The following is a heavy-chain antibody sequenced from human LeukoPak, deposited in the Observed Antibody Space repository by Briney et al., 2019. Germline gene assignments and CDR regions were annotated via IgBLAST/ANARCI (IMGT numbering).Heavy chain of an antibody. V-gene: IGHV4-39*07. J-gene: IGHJ4*02. D-gene: IGHD6-6*01. CDR1: GGSISSSSYY. CDR3: ARDLRGLVLDYFDY. CDR2: IYYSGST. Sequence: SETLSLTCTVSGGSISSSSYYWGWIRQPPGKGLEWIGSIYYSGSTYYNPSLKSRLTISVYTSKNEFSLKLSSVTAADTAVYYCARDLRGLVLDYFDYWGQGTLVTASS.